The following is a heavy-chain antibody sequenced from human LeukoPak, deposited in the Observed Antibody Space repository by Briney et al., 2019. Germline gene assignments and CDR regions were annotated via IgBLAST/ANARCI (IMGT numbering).Heavy chain of an antibody. V-gene: IGHV3-30*04. D-gene: IGHD3-22*01. CDR1: GFTFSSYA. Sequence: GGSLRLSCAASGFTFSSYAMNWVRQAPGKGLEWVAVISYDGSNNYDADSVKGRFTISRDSSKNTVYLQMNSLRAEDTAVYYCARDRYYYDSTGYYFDYWGQETLVTVSS. J-gene: IGHJ4*02. CDR2: ISYDGSNN. CDR3: ARDRYYYDSTGYYFDY.